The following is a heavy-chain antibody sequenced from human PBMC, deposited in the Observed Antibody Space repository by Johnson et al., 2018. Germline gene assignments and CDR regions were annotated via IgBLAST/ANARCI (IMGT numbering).Heavy chain of an antibody. CDR1: GFTFRNYW. Sequence: VQLVQSGGGLVQPGGSLRLSCAASGFTFRNYWMNWVRQVPGKGLEWVANIKEDGSEKYYVDSVKGRFTIYRDNAKNSLYLQMSSLGDEDKAVYYCLREYIGSSGLSFDIWGHGTIVTVSS. CDR3: LREYIGSSGLSFDI. CDR2: IKEDGSEK. J-gene: IGHJ3*02. D-gene: IGHD1-26*01. V-gene: IGHV3-7*01.